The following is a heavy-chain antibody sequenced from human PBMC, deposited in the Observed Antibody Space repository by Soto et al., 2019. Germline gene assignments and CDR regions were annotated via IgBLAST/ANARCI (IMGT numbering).Heavy chain of an antibody. Sequence: EVQLVESGGGLVQPGGSLRLSCAGSGFTFGSYWMNWVRQAPGKGLEWVANIKPDGSEKYYVDSVEGRFTISRDNAKKSLYLQMNSLRAEDTAVYYCASDLYWSKVTTNWGQGTLVTVSS. D-gene: IGHD1-1*01. CDR2: IKPDGSEK. V-gene: IGHV3-7*01. CDR3: ASDLYWSKVTTN. J-gene: IGHJ4*02. CDR1: GFTFGSYW.